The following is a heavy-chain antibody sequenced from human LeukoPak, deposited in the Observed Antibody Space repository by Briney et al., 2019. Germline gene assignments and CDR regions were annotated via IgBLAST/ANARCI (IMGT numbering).Heavy chain of an antibody. D-gene: IGHD6-13*01. CDR3: TRDLSTHYSIDY. V-gene: IGHV3-23*01. CDR2: ISGSGGST. CDR1: GFTFSSYA. J-gene: IGHJ4*02. Sequence: GGSLRLSCAASGFTFSSYAMSWVRKAPGKGLEWVSAISGSGGSTYYADSVKGRFTISRDNSKNTLYLQMNSLRAEDTAMYYCTRDLSTHYSIDYWGQGALVTVSS.